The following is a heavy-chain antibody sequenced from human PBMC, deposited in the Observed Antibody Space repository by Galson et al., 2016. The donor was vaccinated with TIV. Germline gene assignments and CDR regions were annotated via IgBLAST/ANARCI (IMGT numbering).Heavy chain of an antibody. CDR2: INTNTGNP. CDR3: ARDRYCSSVSCSFDNNWFDP. Sequence: SVKVSCKASGYSFSRHALNWVRQAPGQGLEWIGWINTNTGNPMYAQGFAGRFVFSLDTSVSTAYLQISSLKAEDTAVYYCARDRYCSSVSCSFDNNWFDPWGQGTLVTVSS. J-gene: IGHJ5*02. V-gene: IGHV7-4-1*02. CDR1: GYSFSRHA. D-gene: IGHD2-2*01.